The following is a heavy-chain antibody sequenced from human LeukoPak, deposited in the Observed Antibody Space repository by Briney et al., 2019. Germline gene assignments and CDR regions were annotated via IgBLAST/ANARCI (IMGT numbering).Heavy chain of an antibody. CDR2: INHSGSA. J-gene: IGHJ3*02. D-gene: IGHD1-1*01. CDR1: GGSFSGDY. CDR3: ARMRDNWNVCVFDI. Sequence: SETLSLTCGVYGGSFSGDYWSWVRQPPGKGLEWIGEINHSGSASYNPSLKSRVTISVDTSKIQFSLKLGSVTATDTAVYYCARMRDNWNVCVFDIWGQGTMVTVSS. V-gene: IGHV4-34*01.